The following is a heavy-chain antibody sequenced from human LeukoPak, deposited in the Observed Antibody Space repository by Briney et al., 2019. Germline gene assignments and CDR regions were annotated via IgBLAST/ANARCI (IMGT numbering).Heavy chain of an antibody. Sequence: PGGSLRLSCAASGFTFSSYSMNWVRQAPGKGLEWVSYISSSSSTIYYADSVKGRFTISRDNAKNSLYLQMNSLRAEDTAVYYCARELLWFGELSCYFDYWGQGTLVTVSS. D-gene: IGHD3-10*01. CDR3: ARELLWFGELSCYFDY. J-gene: IGHJ4*02. CDR2: ISSSSSTI. CDR1: GFTFSSYS. V-gene: IGHV3-48*01.